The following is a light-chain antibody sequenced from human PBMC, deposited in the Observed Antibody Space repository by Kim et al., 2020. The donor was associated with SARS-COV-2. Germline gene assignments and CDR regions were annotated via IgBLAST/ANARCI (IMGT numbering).Light chain of an antibody. CDR2: RNN. Sequence: QAGLTQPPSVSKGLRQTATGTCIGSSDNVGYQGAAWLQQHQGHPPKLLSYRNNNRPSGISERFSASRSGNTASLTISGLQPEDEADYYCSAWDRSVNAWVFGGGTQLNVL. J-gene: IGLJ3*02. V-gene: IGLV10-54*01. CDR3: SAWDRSVNAWV. CDR1: SDNVGYQG.